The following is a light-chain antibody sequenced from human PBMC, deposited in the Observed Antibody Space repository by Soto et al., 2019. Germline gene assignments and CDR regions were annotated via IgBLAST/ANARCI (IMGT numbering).Light chain of an antibody. J-gene: IGKJ3*01. CDR2: DAS. Sequence: EIVLTQSPVTLSLSPGERATLSCRASQNVSSYFAWYQQKPGQAPRLLIYDASSRATGIPARFSGSGSGTDFSLTINSLEPEDSAVYYCQQRFNWPLTFGPGTKVEI. CDR3: QQRFNWPLT. CDR1: QNVSSY. V-gene: IGKV3-11*01.